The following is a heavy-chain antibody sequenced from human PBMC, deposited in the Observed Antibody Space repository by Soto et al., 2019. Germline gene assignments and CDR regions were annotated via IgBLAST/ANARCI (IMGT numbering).Heavy chain of an antibody. Sequence: QITLKESGPTLVKPTQTLTLTCTFSGFSLSSTRMAVGWIRQPPGKALEWLALIYWDDDKRYSPFLKSRLTITTDPSKNQVVLTMSTMDPVDTARYYCAHIVVAGLGYYFDYWGQGTLVTVSS. CDR3: AHIVVAGLGYYFDY. CDR2: IYWDDDK. D-gene: IGHD6-19*01. V-gene: IGHV2-5*02. CDR1: GFSLSSTRMA. J-gene: IGHJ4*02.